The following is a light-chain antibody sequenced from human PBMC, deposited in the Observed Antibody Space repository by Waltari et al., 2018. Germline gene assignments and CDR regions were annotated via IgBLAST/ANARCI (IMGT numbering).Light chain of an antibody. CDR3: SSWTGTSTLVL. CDR2: DVS. CDR1: SSDIGRYNY. V-gene: IGLV2-14*03. J-gene: IGLJ2*01. Sequence: QSALTQPASVSGSPGQSITISCTGTSSDIGRYNYVPWYQQHSGKAPKLLIYDVSNRPSGVSYRFSGSRSGNTASLTISGLQADDEADYFCSSWTGTSTLVLFGGGTRLTVL.